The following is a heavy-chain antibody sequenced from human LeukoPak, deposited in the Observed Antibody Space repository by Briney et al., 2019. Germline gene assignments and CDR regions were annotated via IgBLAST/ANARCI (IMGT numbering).Heavy chain of an antibody. CDR1: GGSISSSSYY. V-gene: IGHV4-61*02. J-gene: IGHJ4*02. D-gene: IGHD2-2*01. CDR2: IYTSGST. CDR3: AREFSTGYYFDY. Sequence: SETLSLTCTVSGGSISSSSYYWSWIRQPAGKGLEWIGRIYTSGSTNYNPSLKSRVTMSVDTSKNQFSLKLSSVTAADTAVYYCAREFSTGYYFDYWGQGTLVTVSS.